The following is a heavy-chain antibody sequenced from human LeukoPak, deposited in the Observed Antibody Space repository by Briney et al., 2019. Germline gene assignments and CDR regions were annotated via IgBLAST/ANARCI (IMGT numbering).Heavy chain of an antibody. J-gene: IGHJ4*02. D-gene: IGHD2-2*01. CDR2: INPNSGGT. CDR1: GYSFTDYY. V-gene: IGHV1-2*02. CDR3: ARANALYCSSTSCLFDY. Sequence: ASVKVSCKASGYSFTDYYIHWVRQAPGQGLEWMAWINPNSGGTYYAQNFHDRITLTRDTSISTAYMELSRLRSDDTAIYYCARANALYCSSTSCLFDYWGQGTLVTVSS.